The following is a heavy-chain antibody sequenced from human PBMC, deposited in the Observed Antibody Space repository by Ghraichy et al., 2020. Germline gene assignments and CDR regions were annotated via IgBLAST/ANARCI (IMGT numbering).Heavy chain of an antibody. CDR1: GGSISSGGYY. D-gene: IGHD2-2*01. CDR2: IYYSGST. J-gene: IGHJ6*02. V-gene: IGHV4-31*03. CDR3: ARDLGVVPAASGYYYYGMDV. Sequence: SETLSLTCTVSGGSISSGGYYWSWIRQHPGKGLEWIGYIYYSGSTYYNPSLKSRVTISVDTSKNQFSLKLSSVTTADTAVYYCARDLGVVPAASGYYYYGMDVWGQGTTVTVSS.